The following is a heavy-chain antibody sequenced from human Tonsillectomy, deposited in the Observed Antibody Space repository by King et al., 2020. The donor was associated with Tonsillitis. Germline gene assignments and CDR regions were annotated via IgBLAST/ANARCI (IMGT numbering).Heavy chain of an antibody. D-gene: IGHD4-17*01. CDR2: INPTSGST. CDR3: ARGGDYGAYRGSFDY. V-gene: IGHV1-46*01. Sequence: QLVQSGTEVKKPGASVKVSCKASGYTFTSYYMHWVRQAPGQGLEWMGIINPTSGSTSYAQKFQGRVTMTRDTSTSTVYMELSSLISEDTAVYYCARGGDYGAYRGSFDYWGQGTLVTVSS. CDR1: GYTFTSYY. J-gene: IGHJ4*02.